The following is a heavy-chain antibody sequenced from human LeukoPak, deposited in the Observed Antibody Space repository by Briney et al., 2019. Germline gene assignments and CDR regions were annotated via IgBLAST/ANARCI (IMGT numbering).Heavy chain of an antibody. CDR1: GGTFSSYA. Sequence: ASVKVSCKASGGTFSSYAISWVRQAPGQGLEWMGGIIPIFGTANYAQKVQGRVTITTDESTSTAYMELSSPRSEDTAVYYCARDRGGLGYCSSTSCFYYFDYWGQGTLVTVSS. CDR3: ARDRGGLGYCSSTSCFYYFDY. V-gene: IGHV1-69*05. D-gene: IGHD2-2*01. CDR2: IIPIFGTA. J-gene: IGHJ4*02.